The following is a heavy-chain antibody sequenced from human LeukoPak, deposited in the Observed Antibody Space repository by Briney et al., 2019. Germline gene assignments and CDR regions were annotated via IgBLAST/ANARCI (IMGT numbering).Heavy chain of an antibody. CDR3: ARGGSGKHYYYMDV. CDR1: GGSFSGYY. Sequence: SETLSLTCAVYGGSFSGYYWSWIRQPPGKGLEWIGEINHSGSTNYNPSLKSRVTISVDKSKNQFSLKLSSVTAADTAVYYCARGGSGKHYYYMDVWGKGTTVTVSS. J-gene: IGHJ6*03. CDR2: INHSGST. D-gene: IGHD3-10*01. V-gene: IGHV4-34*01.